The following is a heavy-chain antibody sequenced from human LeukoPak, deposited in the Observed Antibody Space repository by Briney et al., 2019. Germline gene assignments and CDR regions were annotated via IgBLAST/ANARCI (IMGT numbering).Heavy chain of an antibody. CDR2: ISSNGGNI. CDR1: GFTFSSYA. V-gene: IGHV3-64*01. J-gene: IGHJ4*02. Sequence: GGSLRLSCAASGFTFSSYAMHWVRQAPGEGLEYVSVISSNGGNIYYANSVKGRFTISRDNSKSTLYLQMNSLRAEDTAVYYCARRAGAYSHPYDYWGQGTLVTVSS. CDR3: ARRAGAYSHPYDY. D-gene: IGHD4/OR15-4a*01.